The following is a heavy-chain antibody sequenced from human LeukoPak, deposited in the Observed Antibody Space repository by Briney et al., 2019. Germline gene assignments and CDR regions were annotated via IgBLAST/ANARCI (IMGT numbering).Heavy chain of an antibody. D-gene: IGHD5-12*01. Sequence: KHGESLKISCKGSGYSFTSYWIGWVRQMPGKGLEWMGTIYPGDSDIRYSPSFQGQVTISADKSISTAYLQWSSLKASDTAMYYCARHIAPGYNSGWYFDYWGQGTLVTVSS. J-gene: IGHJ4*02. CDR3: ARHIAPGYNSGWYFDY. CDR2: IYPGDSDI. V-gene: IGHV5-51*01. CDR1: GYSFTSYW.